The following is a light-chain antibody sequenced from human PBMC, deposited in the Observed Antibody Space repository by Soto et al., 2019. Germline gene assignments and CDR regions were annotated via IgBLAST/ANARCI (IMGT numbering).Light chain of an antibody. CDR3: MQALQTPWT. CDR2: LGS. J-gene: IGKJ1*01. CDR1: QSLLHSNGYNY. V-gene: IGKV2-28*01. Sequence: DIVMTQSPLSLPVTPGEPGSISCRSSQSLLHSNGYNYLDWYLQKPGQSPQLLIYLGSNRASGVPDRFSGSGSGTHFTLKISRVEAEDVGVYYCMQALQTPWTFGQGTKVEIK.